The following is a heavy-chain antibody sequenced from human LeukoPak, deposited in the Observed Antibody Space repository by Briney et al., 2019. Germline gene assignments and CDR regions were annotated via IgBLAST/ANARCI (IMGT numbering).Heavy chain of an antibody. Sequence: PGGSLRLSCAAAGFTFSSFSMNWVRQAPGKGLEWVGRIKSNTDGGTVEYASPVKARFTISRDDSKNTLYLQMTSLKTEDTAMYYCTTYSSRCFYFAYWGKGSLVTVSS. V-gene: IGHV3-15*01. CDR3: TTYSSRCFYFAY. J-gene: IGHJ4*02. CDR2: IKSNTDGGTV. D-gene: IGHD6-13*01. CDR1: GFTFSSFS.